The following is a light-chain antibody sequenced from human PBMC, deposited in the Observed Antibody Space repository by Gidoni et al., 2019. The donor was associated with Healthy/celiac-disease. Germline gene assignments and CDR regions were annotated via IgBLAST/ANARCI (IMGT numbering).Light chain of an antibody. CDR3: QQFNSYPHT. CDR2: DAS. V-gene: IGKV1-13*02. J-gene: IGKJ2*01. Sequence: AIQLTPSPSSLSASVGDRVTITCRASQGISSALAWYQQKPGKAPKLLIYDASSLESGVPSRFSGSGSGIDFTLTISSLQPEDFATYYCQQFNSYPHTFGQGTKLEIK. CDR1: QGISSA.